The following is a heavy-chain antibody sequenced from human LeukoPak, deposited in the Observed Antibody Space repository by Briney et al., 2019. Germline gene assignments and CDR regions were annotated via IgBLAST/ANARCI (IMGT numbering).Heavy chain of an antibody. Sequence: GESLKISCKGSGYSFTSYWIGWVRQMPGKGLEWMGIIYPGDSDTRYSPSFQGQVTISADKSISTAYLQWGSLKASDTAMYYCARRVGYCSSTSCHYFDYWGQGTLVTVSS. D-gene: IGHD2-2*01. CDR1: GYSFTSYW. J-gene: IGHJ4*02. CDR3: ARRVGYCSSTSCHYFDY. V-gene: IGHV5-51*01. CDR2: IYPGDSDT.